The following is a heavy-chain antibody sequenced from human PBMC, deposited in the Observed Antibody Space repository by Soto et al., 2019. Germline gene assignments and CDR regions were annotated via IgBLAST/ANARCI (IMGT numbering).Heavy chain of an antibody. D-gene: IGHD2-21*01. CDR3: ARGISPKYCNGDSCYALGAFDI. CDR1: GYTFTSYY. V-gene: IGHV1-2*02. Sequence: ASVKVSCKASGYTFTSYYIHWVRQAPGQGLEWMGWINPNTGGTNSAQKLHGRVTMTRAASISTAYMELSRLTSDDTAVYSCARGISPKYCNGDSCYALGAFDIWGQGTVVTVSS. CDR2: INPNTGGT. J-gene: IGHJ3*02.